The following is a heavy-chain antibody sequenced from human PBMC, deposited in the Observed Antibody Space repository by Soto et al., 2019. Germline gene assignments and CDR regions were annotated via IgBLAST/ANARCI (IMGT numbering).Heavy chain of an antibody. CDR1: GFTFSSYG. CDR3: AKTGPGSSHGYYFDS. Sequence: SGGSLRLSCAASGFTFSSYGMSWVRQAPGEGLEWVSGISGSGGSTYYADSVKGRFTISRDNSKNTLYLQMYSLRAEDTAVYYCAKTGPGSSHGYYFDSWGQGTLVTGLL. D-gene: IGHD5-18*01. V-gene: IGHV3-23*01. CDR2: ISGSGGST. J-gene: IGHJ4*02.